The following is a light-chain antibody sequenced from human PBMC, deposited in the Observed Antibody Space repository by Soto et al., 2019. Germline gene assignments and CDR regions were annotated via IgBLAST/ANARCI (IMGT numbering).Light chain of an antibody. CDR2: EVS. CDR3: SSYAGSNNLV. CDR1: SSDVGGYNY. V-gene: IGLV2-8*01. J-gene: IGLJ2*01. Sequence: QSALTQPPSASGSPGQSVTISCTGTSSDVGGYNYVSWYQQHPGKAPKLMIYEVSKRPSGVPDRFSGSKSGNTATLSASGLQIEAEDDYTCSSYAGSNNLVFGGGTQLTVL.